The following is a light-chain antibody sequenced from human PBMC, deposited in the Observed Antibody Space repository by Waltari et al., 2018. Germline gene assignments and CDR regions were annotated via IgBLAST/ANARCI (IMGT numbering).Light chain of an antibody. CDR1: QSVDDY. CDR2: DAS. J-gene: IGKJ1*01. V-gene: IGKV3-11*01. Sequence: VLTQSPATLSLSPGARATLSCRASQSVDDYMAWYPQKPGQSPRLLIYDASNRATGIPIRFSGSGFGTDFTLTISSLEPDDFAHYYCQQRRNWPPTFGQGTKVEIK. CDR3: QQRRNWPPT.